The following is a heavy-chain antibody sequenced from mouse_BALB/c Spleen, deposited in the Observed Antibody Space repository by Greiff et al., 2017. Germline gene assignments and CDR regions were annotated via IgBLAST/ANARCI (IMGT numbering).Heavy chain of an antibody. J-gene: IGHJ4*01. Sequence: EVQRVESGGGLVQPGGSRKLSCAASGFTFSSFGMHWVRQAPEKGLEWVAYISSGSSTIYYADTVKGRFTISRDNPKNTLFLQMTSLRSEDTAMYYCARRPYRYDDYAMDYWGQGTSVTVSS. CDR1: GFTFSSFG. V-gene: IGHV5-17*02. CDR3: ARRPYRYDDYAMDY. D-gene: IGHD2-14*01. CDR2: ISSGSSTI.